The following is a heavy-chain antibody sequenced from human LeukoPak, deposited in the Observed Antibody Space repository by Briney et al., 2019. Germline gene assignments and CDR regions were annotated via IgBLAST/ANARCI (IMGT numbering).Heavy chain of an antibody. Sequence: GGSLRVSCAASGFTFSFYAMSWVRQAPGKGLEWVAGITSSGNTTYYADSVKGRFTISRDNSKNTLYLQMNSLRAEDTAVYYCAKEDVLRFLERPSPGMDVWGQGTTVTVSS. D-gene: IGHD3-3*01. V-gene: IGHV3-23*01. CDR1: GFTFSFYA. CDR3: AKEDVLRFLERPSPGMDV. J-gene: IGHJ6*02. CDR2: ITSSGNTT.